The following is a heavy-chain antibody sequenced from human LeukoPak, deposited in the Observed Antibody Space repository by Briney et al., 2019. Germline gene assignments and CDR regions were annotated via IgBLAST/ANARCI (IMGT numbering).Heavy chain of an antibody. J-gene: IGHJ4*02. V-gene: IGHV1-46*01. CDR2: INPSGGST. D-gene: IGHD3-22*01. CDR3: ARGGDRVYYYDSSGYFDY. Sequence: ASVKVSCKASGYAFTGYYMHWVRQAPGQGLEWMGIINPSGGSTSYAQKFLGRVTMTRDTSTSTVYMELSSLRSEDTAVYYCARGGDRVYYYDSSGYFDYWGQGTLVTVSS. CDR1: GYAFTGYY.